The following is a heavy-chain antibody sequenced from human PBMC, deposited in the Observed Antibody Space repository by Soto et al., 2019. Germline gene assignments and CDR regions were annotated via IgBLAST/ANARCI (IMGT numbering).Heavy chain of an antibody. CDR2: IYFNGNT. CDR3: ASVTFGGVVLAH. D-gene: IGHD3-16*01. V-gene: IGHV4-59*01. J-gene: IGHJ4*02. Sequence: SETLSLTCSVSADSFSKYYWTWIRQPPGEGLEWIGYIYFNGNTNYNPSLKGRVTISIDTSKKQFSLNLSSVTAADTAVYYCASVTFGGVVLAHWGQGTLVAVSS. CDR1: ADSFSKYY.